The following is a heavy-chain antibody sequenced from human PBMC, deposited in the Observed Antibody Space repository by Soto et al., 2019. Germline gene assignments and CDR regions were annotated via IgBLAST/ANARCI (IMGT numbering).Heavy chain of an antibody. D-gene: IGHD2-8*01. Sequence: PGESLKISCKGSGYSFTSYWISWVRQMPGKGLEWMGRFDPSDSYTNYSPSFQGHVTISADKSISTAYLQWSSLKASDTAMYYCATHGPLDALVNWFDAWGQGTLVTVSS. CDR3: ATHGPLDALVNWFDA. CDR2: FDPSDSYT. CDR1: GYSFTSYW. J-gene: IGHJ5*02. V-gene: IGHV5-10-1*01.